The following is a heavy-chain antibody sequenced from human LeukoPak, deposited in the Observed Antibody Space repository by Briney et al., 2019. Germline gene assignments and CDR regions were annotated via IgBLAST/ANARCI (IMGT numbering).Heavy chain of an antibody. D-gene: IGHD2-15*01. CDR3: ARVVVAATPYFDY. Sequence: SETLSLTCTVSGGSISRYYWSWIRQPPGKGLEWIGYIYYSGSTNYNPSLKSRVTISVDTSKNQFSLKLSSVTAADTAVYYCARVVVAATPYFDYWGQGTLVTVSS. J-gene: IGHJ4*02. CDR1: GGSISRYY. V-gene: IGHV4-59*01. CDR2: IYYSGST.